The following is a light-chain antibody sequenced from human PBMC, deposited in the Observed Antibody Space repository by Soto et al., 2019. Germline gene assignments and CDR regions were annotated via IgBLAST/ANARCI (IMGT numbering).Light chain of an antibody. CDR3: CSYAGSSTPYV. CDR2: EGS. J-gene: IGLJ1*01. V-gene: IGLV2-23*01. Sequence: QSALTQPASASGSPGQSITICCTGTSSDVGSYNLVSWYQQHPGKAPKLMIYEGSKRPSGVSNRFSGSKSGNTASLTISGLQAEDEADYYCCSYAGSSTPYVFGTGTKLTVL. CDR1: SSDVGSYNL.